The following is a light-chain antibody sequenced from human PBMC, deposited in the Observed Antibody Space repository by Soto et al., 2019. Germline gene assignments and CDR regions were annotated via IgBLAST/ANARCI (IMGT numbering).Light chain of an antibody. CDR3: AAWDDSLSGWV. CDR2: GSN. Sequence: QSVLTQPPSASGTPGQRVTISCSGSSSNIASNSVSWFQQLPGTAPKLLIYGSNQRPSGVPDRFSGSTSGTSASLAISVLRSEDEADYYCAAWDDSLSGWVFGGGTKLTVL. V-gene: IGLV1-47*01. CDR1: SSNIASNS. J-gene: IGLJ3*02.